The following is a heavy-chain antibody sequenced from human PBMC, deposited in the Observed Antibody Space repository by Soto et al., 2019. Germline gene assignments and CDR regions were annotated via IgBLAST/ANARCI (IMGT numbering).Heavy chain of an antibody. CDR2: ISAYNGNT. CDR3: ARDRAVLLWFGNYYYYMDV. J-gene: IGHJ6*03. Sequence: ASVKVSCKASGYTFTSYGISWVRQAPGQGLEWMGWISAYNGNTNYAQKLQGRVTMTTDTSTSTAYMELRSLRSDDTAVYYCARDRAVLLWFGNYYYYMDVWGKGTTVTVSS. CDR1: GYTFTSYG. V-gene: IGHV1-18*01. D-gene: IGHD3-10*01.